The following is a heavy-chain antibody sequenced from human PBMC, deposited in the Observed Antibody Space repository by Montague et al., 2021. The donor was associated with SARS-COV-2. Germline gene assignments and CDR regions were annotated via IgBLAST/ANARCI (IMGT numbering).Heavy chain of an antibody. J-gene: IGHJ4*02. Sequence: CAISGDSVARNRGRWGGHRQEPSRDEQWLCRPYYRSKWYSDYAPSVRGRLTVNPDASKNEFSLELNYVTPEDTAVYYCVRYSGWFYFDFWGQGTLVTVSS. D-gene: IGHD6-19*01. CDR3: VRYSGWFYFDF. CDR2: PYYRSKWYS. CDR1: GDSVARNRGR. V-gene: IGHV6-1*01.